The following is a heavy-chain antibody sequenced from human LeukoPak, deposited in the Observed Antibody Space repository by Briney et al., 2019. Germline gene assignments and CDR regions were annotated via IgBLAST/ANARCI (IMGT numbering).Heavy chain of an antibody. CDR2: ITSSSSYI. Sequence: GGSLRLSCAASGFTFSSYAMSWVRQAPGKGLEWVSSITSSSSYIYYADSVKGRFTISRDNAKKSMYLQMNSLRAEDTAVYYCARGSTYSSGWYTGFDYWGQGTLVTVSS. V-gene: IGHV3-21*01. CDR1: GFTFSSYA. J-gene: IGHJ4*02. CDR3: ARGSTYSSGWYTGFDY. D-gene: IGHD6-19*01.